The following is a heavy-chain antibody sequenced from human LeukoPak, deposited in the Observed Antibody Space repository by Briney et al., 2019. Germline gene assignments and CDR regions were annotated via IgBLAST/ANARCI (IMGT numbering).Heavy chain of an antibody. CDR1: GGSISSYY. J-gene: IGHJ4*01. D-gene: IGHD1-26*01. CDR3: AKSGGYGLIDY. V-gene: IGHV4-59*08. Sequence: SETLSLTCTVSGGSISSYYWSWIRQPPGKGLEWIGYIYYSGSTNYNPSLKSRVTISVDTSKNQFSLKLSSVTAADSAMYYCAKSGGYGLIDYWGQGTLVTVSS. CDR2: IYYSGST.